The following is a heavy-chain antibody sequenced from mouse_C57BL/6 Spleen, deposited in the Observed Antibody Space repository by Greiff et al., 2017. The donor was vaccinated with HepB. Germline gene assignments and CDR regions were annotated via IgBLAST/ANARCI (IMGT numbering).Heavy chain of an antibody. CDR1: GYSITSGYY. V-gene: IGHV3-6*01. CDR2: ISYDGSN. J-gene: IGHJ2*01. CDR3: ARDGSSYGYFDY. D-gene: IGHD1-1*01. Sequence: DVQLQESGPGLVKPSQSLSLTCSVTGYSITSGYYWNWIRQFPGNKLEWMGYISYDGSNNYNPSLKNRISITRDTSKNQFFLKLNSVTTEDTATYYCARDGSSYGYFDYWGQGTTLTVSS.